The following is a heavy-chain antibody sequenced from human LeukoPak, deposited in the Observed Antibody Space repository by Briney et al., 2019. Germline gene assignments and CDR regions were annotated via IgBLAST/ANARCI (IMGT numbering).Heavy chain of an antibody. CDR2: ISWNSGSI. Sequence: PGGSLRLSCAASGFTFDDYAMHWVRRAPGKGLEWVSGISWNSGSIGYADSVKGRFTISRDNAKNSLYLQMNSLRAEDMALYYCAKGAYYDFWSGYFHFDYWGQGTLVTVSS. CDR1: GFTFDDYA. D-gene: IGHD3-3*01. J-gene: IGHJ4*02. V-gene: IGHV3-9*03. CDR3: AKGAYYDFWSGYFHFDY.